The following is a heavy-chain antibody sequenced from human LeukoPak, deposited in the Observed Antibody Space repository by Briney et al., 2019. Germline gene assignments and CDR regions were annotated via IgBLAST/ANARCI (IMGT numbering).Heavy chain of an antibody. CDR1: GFTFSSYA. D-gene: IGHD6-6*01. Sequence: HPGRSLRLSCAASGFTFSSYAMHWVRQAPGKGLEWVAVISYDGSNKYYADSVKGRFTISRDNSKNTLYLQMNSLRAEDTAVYYCARDAAARPSYYFDYWGQGTLVTVSS. J-gene: IGHJ4*02. V-gene: IGHV3-30-3*01. CDR2: ISYDGSNK. CDR3: ARDAAARPSYYFDY.